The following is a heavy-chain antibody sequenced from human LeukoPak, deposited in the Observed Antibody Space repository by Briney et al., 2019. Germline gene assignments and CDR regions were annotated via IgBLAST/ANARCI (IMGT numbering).Heavy chain of an antibody. V-gene: IGHV4-30-2*01. CDR2: IYHSGSA. D-gene: IGHD3-9*01. J-gene: IGHJ4*02. Sequence: ASETLSLTCAVSGGSISSGGYSWSWIRQPPGKGLEWIGYIYHSGSAYYNPSLKSRVTISVDTSKNQFSLKLSSVTAADTAVYYCARDRFGLTHYDRSLDHWGQGTLVTVSS. CDR1: GGSISSGGYS. CDR3: ARDRFGLTHYDRSLDH.